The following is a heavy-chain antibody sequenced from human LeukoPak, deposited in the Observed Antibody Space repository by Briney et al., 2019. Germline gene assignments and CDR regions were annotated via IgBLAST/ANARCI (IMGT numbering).Heavy chain of an antibody. J-gene: IGHJ5*02. CDR3: ARLYSQGYYTNWFDP. CDR2: IYPGDSDT. Sequence: GESLKISCKGSGYSFTSYWIGWVRQMPGKGLEWMGIIYPGDSDTRYSPSFQGQVTISADKSISTAYLQWSSLKASDTAMYYCARLYSQGYYTNWFDPGGQGTLVTVSS. D-gene: IGHD3-22*01. CDR1: GYSFTSYW. V-gene: IGHV5-51*01.